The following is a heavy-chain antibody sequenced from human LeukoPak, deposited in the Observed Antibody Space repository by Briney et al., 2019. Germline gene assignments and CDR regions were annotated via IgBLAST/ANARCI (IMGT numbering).Heavy chain of an antibody. V-gene: IGHV3-23*01. J-gene: IGHJ4*02. D-gene: IGHD6-19*01. CDR1: GFTFSSSA. CDR3: AKSFLSGVSGIFDS. Sequence: GGSLRLSCAASGFTFSSSAMSWVRQAPGKGLECVSRISGSGGSIYYADSVKGRVTISRDNSKNTLYLQMNSLRSEDTAVYYCAKSFLSGVSGIFDSWGQGTLVTVSS. CDR2: ISGSGGSI.